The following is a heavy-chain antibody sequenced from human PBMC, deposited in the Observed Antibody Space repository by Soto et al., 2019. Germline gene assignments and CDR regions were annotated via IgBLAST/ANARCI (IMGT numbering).Heavy chain of an antibody. J-gene: IGHJ6*02. Sequence: QVQLEQSGDEVKKPGASVKVSCKASGYIFVNYGIAWVRQAPGQGLEWVGWISPYTGITYYATMVQGRLTLTTDTPTSTAFMGLGSLPSADTAVYYCAMMDLYVTPTRQDVWGQGTTVTVSS. CDR1: GYIFVNYG. D-gene: IGHD3-16*01. CDR2: ISPYTGIT. V-gene: IGHV1-18*01. CDR3: AMMDLYVTPTRQDV.